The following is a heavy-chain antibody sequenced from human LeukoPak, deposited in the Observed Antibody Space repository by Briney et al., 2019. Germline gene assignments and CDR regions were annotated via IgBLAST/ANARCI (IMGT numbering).Heavy chain of an antibody. Sequence: GGSLRLSCAASGFTVSSNYMSWVRQAPGKGLEWVSVIYSGGSTYYADSVKGRFTISRDNSKNTLYLQMNSLRAEDTAVYYCARAGPVTHCGGDCYFDYWGQGTLVTVSS. CDR1: GFTVSSNY. J-gene: IGHJ4*02. CDR3: ARAGPVTHCGGDCYFDY. D-gene: IGHD2-21*01. V-gene: IGHV3-53*05. CDR2: IYSGGST.